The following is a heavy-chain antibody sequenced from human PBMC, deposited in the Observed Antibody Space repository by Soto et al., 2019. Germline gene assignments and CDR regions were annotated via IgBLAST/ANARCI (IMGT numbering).Heavy chain of an antibody. D-gene: IGHD6-6*01. CDR3: VRMRARAARRINYYYGMDV. Sequence: ASVKVSCKASGYTFTSYDIDWVRQATGQGLEWMGWMNPNSGNTGYAQKFQGRVTMTRNTSISTAYMELSSLRSEDTAVYYCVRMRARAARRINYYYGMDVWGQGTTVTVSS. CDR2: MNPNSGNT. CDR1: GYTFTSYD. V-gene: IGHV1-8*01. J-gene: IGHJ6*02.